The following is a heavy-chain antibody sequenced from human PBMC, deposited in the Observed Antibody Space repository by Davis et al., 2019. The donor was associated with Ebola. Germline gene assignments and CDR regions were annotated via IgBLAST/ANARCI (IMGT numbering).Heavy chain of an antibody. V-gene: IGHV4-34*01. CDR2: INHSGST. CDR3: ARGSITMVQGANAFDI. D-gene: IGHD3-10*01. CDR1: GGSFSGYY. Sequence: PSETLSLTCAVYGGSFSGYYWSWIRQPPGKGLEWIGEINHSGSTNYNPSLKSRVTISVDTSKNQFSLKLSSVTAADTAVYYCARGSITMVQGANAFDIWGQGTMVTGSS. J-gene: IGHJ3*02.